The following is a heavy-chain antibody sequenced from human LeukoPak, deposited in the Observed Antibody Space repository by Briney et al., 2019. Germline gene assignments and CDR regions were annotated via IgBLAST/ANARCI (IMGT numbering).Heavy chain of an antibody. CDR1: GGSFSGYY. J-gene: IGHJ6*03. V-gene: IGHV4-34*01. CDR3: ARMTTGTTSGYYYYYMDV. D-gene: IGHD1-1*01. CDR2: INHSGST. Sequence: SETLSLTCAVYGGSFSGYYWSWIRQPPGKGLEWIGEINHSGSTNYNPSLKSRVTISVDTSKNQFSLKLSSVTAADTAVYYCARMTTGTTSGYYYYYMDVWGKGTTVTISS.